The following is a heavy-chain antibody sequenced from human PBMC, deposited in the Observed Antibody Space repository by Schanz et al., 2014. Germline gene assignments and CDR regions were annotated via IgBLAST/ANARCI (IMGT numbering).Heavy chain of an antibody. CDR2: ISHSGGSK. D-gene: IGHD2-15*01. CDR3: AKARRKSNCSGGRCFHYSYYGMDV. J-gene: IGHJ6*02. Sequence: EVQLLESGGGLVQPGGSLRLSCAASGFTFNSYAMTWVRQAPGKGLEWVSSISHSGGSKYYADSVKGRFTISRDNSKNTLYLQMNSLRAEDTAVYYCAKARRKSNCSGGRCFHYSYYGMDVWGQGTTVTVSS. V-gene: IGHV3-23*01. CDR1: GFTFNSYA.